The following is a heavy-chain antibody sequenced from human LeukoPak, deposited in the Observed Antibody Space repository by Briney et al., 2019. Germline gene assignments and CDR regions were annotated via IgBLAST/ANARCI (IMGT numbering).Heavy chain of an antibody. J-gene: IGHJ5*02. CDR3: AKGAAAGKVDWFDP. Sequence: PGGSLRLSCAASGFTFSAFAMTWVRQAPGKAPEWVSSITGGANSVFYADSVKGRFTFSRDNSKNTLYLQMNSLRAEDTAVCYCAKGAAAGKVDWFDPWGQGTLVTVSS. V-gene: IGHV3-23*01. CDR1: GFTFSAFA. D-gene: IGHD6-13*01. CDR2: ITGGANSV.